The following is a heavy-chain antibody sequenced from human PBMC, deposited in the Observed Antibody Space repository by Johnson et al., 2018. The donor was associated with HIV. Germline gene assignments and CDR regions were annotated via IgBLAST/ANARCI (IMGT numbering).Heavy chain of an antibody. D-gene: IGHD3-22*01. V-gene: IGHV3-30*04. Sequence: QVHLVESGGGVVQPGRSVRLSCAASGSNFSDYGMHWVRQAPGKGLEWVAVISFDGSKEYYADSVKGRFTISRDNAKNTLYLQRNSLRVEDKDVYYWARGSITRIGVDLSGGGFDIWGQGPMVTVSS. CDR2: ISFDGSKE. CDR1: GSNFSDYG. CDR3: ARGSITRIGVDLSGGGFDI. J-gene: IGHJ3*02.